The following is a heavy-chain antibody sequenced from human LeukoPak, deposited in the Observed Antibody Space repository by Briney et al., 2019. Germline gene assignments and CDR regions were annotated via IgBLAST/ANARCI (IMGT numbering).Heavy chain of an antibody. CDR3: AKDLSARFGELLFFMDV. CDR1: AFTFSSYG. CDR2: ISYDGSNK. D-gene: IGHD3-10*01. V-gene: IGHV3-30*18. Sequence: PGRSPRLSCAASAFTFSSYGMHWGRQAPGKGLEWGAVISYDGSNKYYADSVKGRFTISRDNSKNMLYLQMNSLRAEDTAVYYCAKDLSARFGELLFFMDVWGKGTTVTVSS. J-gene: IGHJ6*04.